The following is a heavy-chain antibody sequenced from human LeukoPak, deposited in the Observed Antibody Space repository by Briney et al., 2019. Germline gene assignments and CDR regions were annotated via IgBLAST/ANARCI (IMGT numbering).Heavy chain of an antibody. Sequence: GGSLRLSCAASGFTFSSYAMSWVRQAPGKGLEWVAIIRSDGSDKSYTHSVEGRFTISRDNSRNTLYLQMNSLRAEDTAVYFCAKAPAIAGFYMDVWGKGTTVTVSS. D-gene: IGHD2-21*02. CDR2: IRSDGSDK. CDR3: AKAPAIAGFYMDV. J-gene: IGHJ6*03. CDR1: GFTFSSYA. V-gene: IGHV3-30*02.